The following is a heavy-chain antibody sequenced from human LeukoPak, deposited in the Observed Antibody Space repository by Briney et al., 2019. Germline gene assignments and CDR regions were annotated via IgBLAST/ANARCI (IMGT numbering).Heavy chain of an antibody. J-gene: IGHJ4*02. CDR1: GFSFSSFA. Sequence: GGSLRLSCVASGFSFSSFALNWVRQAPGKGLEWVSSITGSSHFIFYADSVKGRFTISRDNAKRALYLQMDSLRVEDTAVYYCARDRIAAEYWGQGTLVTVSS. V-gene: IGHV3-21*01. CDR3: ARDRIAAEY. D-gene: IGHD6-13*01. CDR2: ITGSSHFI.